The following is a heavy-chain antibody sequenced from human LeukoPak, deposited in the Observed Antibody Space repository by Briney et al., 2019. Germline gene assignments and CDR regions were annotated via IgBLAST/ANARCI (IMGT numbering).Heavy chain of an antibody. J-gene: IGHJ4*02. CDR3: ARVGFWSGYRIDY. Sequence: PSETPSLTCAVYGGSFSGYYWSWIRQPPGKGLEWIGEINHSGSTNYNPSLKSRVTISVDTSKNQFSLKLSSVTAADTAVYYCARVGFWSGYRIDYWGQGTLVTVSS. V-gene: IGHV4-34*01. CDR2: INHSGST. CDR1: GGSFSGYY. D-gene: IGHD3-3*01.